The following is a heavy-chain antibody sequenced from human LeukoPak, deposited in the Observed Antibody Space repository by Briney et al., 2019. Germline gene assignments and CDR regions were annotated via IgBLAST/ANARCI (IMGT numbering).Heavy chain of an antibody. CDR1: GFTFGDYA. V-gene: IGHV3-49*03. CDR3: TRASSGYYYDSSALGVFDI. J-gene: IGHJ3*02. D-gene: IGHD3-22*01. CDR2: IRSKAYGGTT. Sequence: GGSLRLSCTASGFTFGDYAMSWFRQAPGKGLEWVGFIRSKAYGGTTEYAASVKGRFTISRDDSKSIAYLQMNSLKTEDTAVYYCTRASSGYYYDSSALGVFDIWGQGTMVTVSS.